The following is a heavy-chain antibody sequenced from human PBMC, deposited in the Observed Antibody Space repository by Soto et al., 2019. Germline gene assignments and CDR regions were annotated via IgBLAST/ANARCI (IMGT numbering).Heavy chain of an antibody. CDR3: ARHSPPFLYGSGPWDV. CDR2: MNPNSGNT. CDR1: GYTFTSYD. V-gene: IGHV1-8*01. Sequence: ASVKVSCKASGYTFTSYDINWVRQATGQGLEWMGWMNPNSGNTGYAQKFQGRVTISVDTSKNQFSLKLSSLSAADTAVYYCARHSPPFLYGSGPWDVWGQGTTVTVSS. D-gene: IGHD3-10*01. J-gene: IGHJ6*02.